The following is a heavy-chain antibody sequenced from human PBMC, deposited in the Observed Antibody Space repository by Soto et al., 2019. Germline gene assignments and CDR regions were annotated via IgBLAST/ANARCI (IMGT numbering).Heavy chain of an antibody. CDR3: ARDKRADCSGGSCYGDAFDL. V-gene: IGHV3-66*01. D-gene: IGHD2-15*01. J-gene: IGHJ3*01. CDR1: GFTVSSNY. Sequence: EVQLVESGGGLVQPGGSLRLSCAASGFTVSSNYMNWVRQTPGKGLEWVSVLYSGGSTSYAVSVKGRFTISRDNSKNTLYLQMNSLRAEDTAVYYCARDKRADCSGGSCYGDAFDLWGQGTMVTVSS. CDR2: LYSGGST.